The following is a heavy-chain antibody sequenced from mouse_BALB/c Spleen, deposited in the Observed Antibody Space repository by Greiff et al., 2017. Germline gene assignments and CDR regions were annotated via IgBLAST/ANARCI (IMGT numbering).Heavy chain of an antibody. V-gene: IGHV1S34*01. Sequence: LVKTGASVKISCKASGYSFTGYYMHWVKQSHGKSLEWIGYISCYNGATSYNQKFKGKATFTVDTSSSTPYMQFNSLTSEDSAVYYCARTRTYYGNDYAMDYWGQGTSVTVSS. D-gene: IGHD2-10*01. J-gene: IGHJ4*01. CDR2: ISCYNGAT. CDR1: GYSFTGYY. CDR3: ARTRTYYGNDYAMDY.